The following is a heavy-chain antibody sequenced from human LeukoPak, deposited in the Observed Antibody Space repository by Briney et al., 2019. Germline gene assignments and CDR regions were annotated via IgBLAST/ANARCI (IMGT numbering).Heavy chain of an antibody. V-gene: IGHV3-48*03. CDR1: GFTFSSYE. Sequence: GGSLRLSCAAPGFTFSSYEMNWVRQAPGKGLEWVSYISSSGSTIYYADSVKGRFTISRDNAKNSLYLQMNILRAEDTAVYYCARDLWSSSRWFDPWGQGTLVTVSS. D-gene: IGHD6-13*01. J-gene: IGHJ5*02. CDR3: ARDLWSSSRWFDP. CDR2: ISSSGSTI.